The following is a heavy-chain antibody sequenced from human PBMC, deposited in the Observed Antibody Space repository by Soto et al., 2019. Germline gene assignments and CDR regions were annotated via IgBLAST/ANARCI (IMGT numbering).Heavy chain of an antibody. CDR2: ISGSGGST. CDR1: GFTFSSYS. CDR3: AKDPIVATYPATPVDY. D-gene: IGHD5-12*01. J-gene: IGHJ4*02. V-gene: IGHV3-23*01. Sequence: PGGSLRLSCAASGFTFSSYSMSWVRQAPGKGLEWVSAISGSGGSTYYADSVKGRFTISRDNSKNTLYLQMNSLRAEDTAVYYCAKDPIVATYPATPVDYWGQGTLVTVSS.